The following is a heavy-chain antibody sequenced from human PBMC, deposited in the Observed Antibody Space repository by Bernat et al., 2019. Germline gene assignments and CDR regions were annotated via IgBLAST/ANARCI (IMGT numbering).Heavy chain of an antibody. CDR2: IWYDGNKK. J-gene: IGHJ6*03. Sequence: QVHLVESGGGVVQPGRSLRLSCAASGFPFSSYGMHWVRQAPGKGLEWVAVIWYDGNKKFYGDSVKGRFTISRDNSKNTLSLQLNSLRVEDTAVYYCARWGGGSSIRSTIYYYYYMDVWGKGTTVTVSS. CDR1: GFPFSSYG. CDR3: ARWGGGSSIRSTIYYYYYMDV. D-gene: IGHD2-2*01. V-gene: IGHV3-33*01.